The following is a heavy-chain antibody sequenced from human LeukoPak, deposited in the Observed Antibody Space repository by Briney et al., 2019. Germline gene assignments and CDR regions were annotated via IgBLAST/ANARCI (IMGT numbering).Heavy chain of an antibody. CDR1: GGSFSGYY. V-gene: IGHV4-34*01. Sequence: LETLSLTCAVYGGSFSGYYWSWIRQPPGKGLEWIGEINHSGSTNYNPSLKSRVTISVDTSKNQFSLKLSSVTAADTAVYYCARGGWKDSSGWYRRASDYWGQGTLVTVSS. J-gene: IGHJ4*02. CDR3: ARGGWKDSSGWYRRASDY. CDR2: INHSGST. D-gene: IGHD6-19*01.